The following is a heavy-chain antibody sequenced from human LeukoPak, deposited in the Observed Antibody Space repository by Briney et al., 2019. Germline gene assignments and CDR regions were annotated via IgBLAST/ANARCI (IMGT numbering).Heavy chain of an antibody. CDR3: ARALGGANLYYYYYYMDV. CDR1: GYTFTSYD. J-gene: IGHJ6*03. Sequence: ASVKVSCKASGYTFTSYDINWVRQATGQGLEWMGWMNPNSGNTGYAQKFQGRVTMTRNTSISTAYMELSGLRSEDTAVYYCARALGGANLYYYYYYMDVWGKGTTVTVSS. V-gene: IGHV1-8*01. CDR2: MNPNSGNT. D-gene: IGHD4/OR15-4a*01.